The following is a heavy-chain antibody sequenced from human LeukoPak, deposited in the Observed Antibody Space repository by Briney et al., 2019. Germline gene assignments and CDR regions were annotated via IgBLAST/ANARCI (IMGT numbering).Heavy chain of an antibody. J-gene: IGHJ4*02. CDR2: IYPGDSDT. D-gene: IGHD3-16*01. Sequence: GESLKISCKGSGYSFTSYRIGWVRQMPGKGLEWMGIIYPGDSDTRYSPSFQGQVTISADKSTSTAYLQWSSLKASDTAMYYCARPGQLGEYTPYYFDYWGQGTLVTVSS. V-gene: IGHV5-51*01. CDR3: ARPGQLGEYTPYYFDY. CDR1: GYSFTSYR.